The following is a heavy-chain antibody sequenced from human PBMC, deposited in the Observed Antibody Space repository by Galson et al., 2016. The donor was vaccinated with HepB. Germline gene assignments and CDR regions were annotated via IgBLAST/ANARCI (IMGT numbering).Heavy chain of an antibody. V-gene: IGHV3-23*05. J-gene: IGHJ6*02. CDR1: GFTFNNFA. CDR3: ARRDWVDGKAYDGVDV. CDR2: IDVTGSKT. Sequence: SLRLSCAASGFTFNNFAMSWVRQAPGKGLEWVSAIDVTGSKTYYADSVKGRFTISRDNSKNTVYLQVNTLRADDTAIYYCARRDWVDGKAYDGVDVWGQGATVIVSS. D-gene: IGHD3/OR15-3a*01.